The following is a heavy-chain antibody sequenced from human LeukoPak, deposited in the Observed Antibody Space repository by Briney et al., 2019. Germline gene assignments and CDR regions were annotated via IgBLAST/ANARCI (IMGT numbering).Heavy chain of an antibody. Sequence: PSETLSLTCAVSGGSISSGGYSWSWIRQPPGKGLEWIGYIYHSGSTYYNPSLKSRVTISVDRSKNQFSLKLSSVTAADTAVYYCARGAAADPWGRGTLVTVSS. J-gene: IGHJ5*02. CDR1: GGSISSGGYS. D-gene: IGHD6-13*01. CDR2: IYHSGST. V-gene: IGHV4-30-2*01. CDR3: ARGAAADP.